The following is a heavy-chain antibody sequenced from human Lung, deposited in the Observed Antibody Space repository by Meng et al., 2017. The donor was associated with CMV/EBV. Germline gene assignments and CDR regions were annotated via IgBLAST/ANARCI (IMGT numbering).Heavy chain of an antibody. J-gene: IGHJ2*01. CDR3: AKDNAGSIWYFDL. D-gene: IGHD1-1*01. CDR1: GFNFSSYD. CDR2: IRYDGNNR. Sequence: AGSGFNFSSYDMHWVRQAPGKGLEWVAFIRYDGNNRKYVDSVKGRFAISRDNSKNTLYLQMNSLRPEDTAVYFCAKDNAGSIWYFDLWGRDTLVTVSS. V-gene: IGHV3-30*02.